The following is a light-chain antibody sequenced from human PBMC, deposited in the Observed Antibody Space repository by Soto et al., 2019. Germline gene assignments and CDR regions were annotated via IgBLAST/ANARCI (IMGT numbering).Light chain of an antibody. CDR2: EVT. CDR1: SSDVERYDY. Sequence: QSALTQPASVSGSPGQSITISCTGTSSDVERYDYVPWYQHHPGKAPKLMIFEVTNRPSGVSRRFSGSKSGSTASLSISGLQAEDEADYFCSSYRDSNTLVFGGGTKLTVL. V-gene: IGLV2-14*01. CDR3: SSYRDSNTLV. J-gene: IGLJ3*02.